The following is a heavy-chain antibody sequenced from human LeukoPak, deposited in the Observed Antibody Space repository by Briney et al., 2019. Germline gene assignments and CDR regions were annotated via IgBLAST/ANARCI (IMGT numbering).Heavy chain of an antibody. J-gene: IGHJ4*02. D-gene: IGHD6-6*01. CDR2: IYYSGST. V-gene: IGHV4-39*01. CDR1: GGSISSSSYY. CDR3: ARQGGQPVRIFDY. Sequence: SETLSLTCTVSGGSISSSSYYWGWIRQPPGKGLEWIGSIYYSGSTYYNPSLKSRVTISVDTSKNQFSLKLSSVTAADTAVYYCARQGGQPVRIFDYWGQGTLVTVSS.